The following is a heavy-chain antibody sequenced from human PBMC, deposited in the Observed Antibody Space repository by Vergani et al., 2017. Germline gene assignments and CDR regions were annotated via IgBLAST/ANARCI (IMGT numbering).Heavy chain of an antibody. CDR1: GGSISSYY. V-gene: IGHV4-59*01. D-gene: IGHD2-15*01. CDR2: IYYSGST. Sequence: QVQLQESGPGLVKPSETLSLTCTVSGGSISSYYWSWIRQPPGKGLEWIGYIYYSGSTNYNPSLKSRVTISVDPSKNQFSLKLSSVTAADTAVYYCAREPIGYCSGGSCPRDAFDIWGQGTMVTVSS. J-gene: IGHJ3*02. CDR3: AREPIGYCSGGSCPRDAFDI.